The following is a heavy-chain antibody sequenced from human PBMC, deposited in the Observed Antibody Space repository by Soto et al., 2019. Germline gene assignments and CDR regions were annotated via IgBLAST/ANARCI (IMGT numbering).Heavy chain of an antibody. V-gene: IGHV4-59*08. J-gene: IGHJ4*02. D-gene: IGHD3-16*01. CDR1: SGSINKYC. CDR3: ASQGENDYFDF. CDR2: ICDSGST. Sequence: QVQLQESGPGLVKPSETLSLTCTVSSGSINKYCWSWIRQPPGKELEWIGYICDSGSTNYNPSLTSRVTMSVDTSKNQFSLNLSSMTAADTAIYYCASQGENDYFDFWGQGALVTASS.